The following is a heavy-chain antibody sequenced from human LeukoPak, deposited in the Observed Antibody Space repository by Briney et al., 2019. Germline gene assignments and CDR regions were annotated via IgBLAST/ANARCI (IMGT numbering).Heavy chain of an antibody. J-gene: IGHJ4*02. CDR1: GGSISSYY. Sequence: SETLSLTCTVSGGSISSYYWSWIRQPPGKGLEWIGYIYYSGSTNYNPSLKSRVTISVDTSKNQFSLKLSSVTAADTAVYYCARGDSSGWYFINYWGQGTLVTVSS. CDR3: ARGDSSGWYFINY. CDR2: IYYSGST. D-gene: IGHD6-19*01. V-gene: IGHV4-59*01.